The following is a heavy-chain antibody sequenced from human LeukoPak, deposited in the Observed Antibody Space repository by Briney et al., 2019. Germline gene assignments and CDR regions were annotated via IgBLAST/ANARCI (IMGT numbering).Heavy chain of an antibody. Sequence: SVKVSCKASGGTFSSYAISWVRQAPGQGLEWMGGIIPIFGTANYAQKFQSRVTITTDESTSTAYMELSSLRSEDTAVYYCARHASMTAYLDYWGQGTLVTVSS. V-gene: IGHV1-69*05. CDR3: ARHASMTAYLDY. CDR1: GGTFSSYA. CDR2: IIPIFGTA. J-gene: IGHJ4*02. D-gene: IGHD2-21*02.